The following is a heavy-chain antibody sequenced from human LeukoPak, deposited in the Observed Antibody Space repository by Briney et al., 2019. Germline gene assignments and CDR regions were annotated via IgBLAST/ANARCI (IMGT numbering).Heavy chain of an antibody. CDR3: ARQVDSSSWYYFDY. V-gene: IGHV4-39*01. CDR2: IYYSGCT. Sequence: SETLSLTCTVSGGSISSSSYYWGWIRQPPGKGLEWIGSIYYSGCTYYNPSLKSRVTISVDTSKNQFSLKLSSVTAADTAVYYCARQVDSSSWYYFDYWGQGTLVTVSS. CDR1: GGSISSSSYY. J-gene: IGHJ4*02. D-gene: IGHD6-13*01.